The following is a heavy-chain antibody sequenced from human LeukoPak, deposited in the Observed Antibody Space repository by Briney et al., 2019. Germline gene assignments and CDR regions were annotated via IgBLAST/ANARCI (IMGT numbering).Heavy chain of an antibody. J-gene: IGHJ6*03. CDR1: GFTFSGYW. D-gene: IGHD4-17*01. CDR3: ARFPPRTTVTTSYYYYYMDV. CDR2: INGDGYSI. V-gene: IGHV3-74*01. Sequence: GGSLRLSCAASGFTFSGYWMHWVRQAPGKGLVWLSRINGDGYSISYADSVKGRFTISRDNAKKMLYLQMNSLRAEDTAVYYCARFPPRTTVTTSYYYYYMDVWGKGTTVTVSS.